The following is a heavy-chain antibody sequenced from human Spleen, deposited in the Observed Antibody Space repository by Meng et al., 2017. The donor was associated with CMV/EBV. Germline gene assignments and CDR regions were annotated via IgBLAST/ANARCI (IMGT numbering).Heavy chain of an antibody. CDR2: VDQDGRET. CDR3: ARENWGNFDY. CDR1: GFRFGSYW. D-gene: IGHD3-16*01. J-gene: IGHJ4*02. Sequence: GESLKISCAVSGFRFGSYWMTWVRQAPGKGLEWVATVDQDGRETFYVESVKGRFTISRDNAKGALYLQMINLRPEDTSVFYCARENWGNFDYWCQGTMDTVSS. V-gene: IGHV3-7*01.